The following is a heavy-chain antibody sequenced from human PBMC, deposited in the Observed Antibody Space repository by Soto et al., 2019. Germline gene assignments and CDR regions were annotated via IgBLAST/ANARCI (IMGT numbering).Heavy chain of an antibody. J-gene: IGHJ4*02. CDR1: GFTFSTYG. CDR2: ISYDGSNK. D-gene: IGHD3-10*01. CDR3: ARSRGASGSDS. V-gene: IGHV3-30*03. Sequence: QVQLVESGGGVVQPGRSLRLSCAASGFTFSTYGMHWVRQAPGKGLVWVALISYDGSNKYYADSVKGRFTIARDDSKNTLYLQMNSLITDDAAVYYCARSRGASGSDSWGQGTLVTVSS.